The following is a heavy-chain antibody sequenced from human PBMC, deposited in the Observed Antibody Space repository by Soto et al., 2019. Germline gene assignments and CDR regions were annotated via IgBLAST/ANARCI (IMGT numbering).Heavy chain of an antibody. Sequence: PSETLSLTCAVYGGSFSDNFWSWIRQPPGKGLEWIGEINHSRRTNYNPSLKSRVTISEDTSKNQFSLKLSSVTAADTAVYYCARHYGQEVFDYWGQGTLVTVSS. V-gene: IGHV4-34*01. CDR3: ARHYGQEVFDY. J-gene: IGHJ4*02. D-gene: IGHD3-16*01. CDR1: GGSFSDNF. CDR2: INHSRRT.